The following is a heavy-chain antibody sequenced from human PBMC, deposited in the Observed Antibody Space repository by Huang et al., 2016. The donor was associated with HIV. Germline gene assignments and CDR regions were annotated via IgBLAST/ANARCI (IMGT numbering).Heavy chain of an antibody. CDR1: GGSISSTDYY. CDR3: AGGNWARAGLLNFDF. V-gene: IGHV4-39*01. CDR2: IYYSGNT. D-gene: IGHD7-27*01. Sequence: QLQLQESGPGLVKPSETLSLTCTVSGGSISSTDYYWGWIRQPPGKGLEWIGSIYYSGNTSYNPSLKSRVIISVDTSKNQFSLKLTSVTAADTAVYFCAGGNWARAGLLNFDFWGQGTLVPVST. J-gene: IGHJ4*02.